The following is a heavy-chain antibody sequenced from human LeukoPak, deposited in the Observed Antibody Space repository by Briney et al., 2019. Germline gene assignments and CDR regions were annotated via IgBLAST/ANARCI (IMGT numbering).Heavy chain of an antibody. V-gene: IGHV4-39*07. Sequence: SETLSLTCTVSGGSIRSDRHYWGWVRQTPGKGLEWIGSIFYSGSASYKPSLKSRVTISVDTSKNQFSLKLSSVTAADTAVYYCARDLVGDPRIVGATNAFDIWGQGTMVTVSS. CDR2: IFYSGSA. CDR3: ARDLVGDPRIVGATNAFDI. J-gene: IGHJ3*02. D-gene: IGHD1-26*01. CDR1: GGSIRSDRHY.